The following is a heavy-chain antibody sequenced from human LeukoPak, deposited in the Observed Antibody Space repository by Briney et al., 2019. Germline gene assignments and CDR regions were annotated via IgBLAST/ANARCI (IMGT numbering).Heavy chain of an antibody. D-gene: IGHD6-13*01. CDR1: GYTFISYG. J-gene: IGHJ4*02. CDR3: ARGGFSSWYEIRPFDY. CDR2: ISAYNGNT. V-gene: IGHV1-18*01. Sequence: ASVKVSCKASGYTFISYGISWVRQAPGQGLEWMGWISAYNGNTNYAQKLQGRVTMTTDTSTSTAYMELRSLRSDDTAVYYCARGGFSSWYEIRPFDYWGQGTLVTVSS.